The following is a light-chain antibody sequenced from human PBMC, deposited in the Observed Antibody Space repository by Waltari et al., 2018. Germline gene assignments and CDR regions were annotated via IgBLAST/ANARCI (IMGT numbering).Light chain of an antibody. V-gene: IGKV1-27*01. CDR2: SAS. CDR1: QSFSSS. CDR3: QQYYSYPYS. Sequence: DIQMTQSPSSLSASVGDTVTITCRASQSFSSSLAWYQQKPGKAPKLLIYSASSLQSGVPSRFSGSKSGTDFTLTISSLQPEDIASYYCQQYYSYPYSFGQGTKVEIK. J-gene: IGKJ2*03.